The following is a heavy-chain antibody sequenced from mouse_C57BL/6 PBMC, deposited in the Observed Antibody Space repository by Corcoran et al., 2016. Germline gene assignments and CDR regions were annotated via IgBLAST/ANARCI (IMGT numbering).Heavy chain of an antibody. J-gene: IGHJ3*01. CDR3: ARKECDGYSFAY. Sequence: EVQLQQSGPELVKPGASVKIPCKASGYTFTDYNMDWVKQSHGKSLEWIRDINPNNGGTIYNQKFKGKATLTVDKSSSTAYMELRSLTSEDTAVYYCARKECDGYSFAYWGQGTLVTVSA. V-gene: IGHV1-18*01. D-gene: IGHD2-3*01. CDR1: GYTFTDYN. CDR2: INPNNGGT.